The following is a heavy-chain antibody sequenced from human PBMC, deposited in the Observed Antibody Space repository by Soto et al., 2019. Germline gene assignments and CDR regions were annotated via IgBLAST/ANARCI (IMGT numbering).Heavy chain of an antibody. CDR1: GFTFSSYE. J-gene: IGHJ4*02. Sequence: PGGSLRLSCAASGFTFSSYEMNWVRQAPGKGLEWVSYISSSGSTIYYADSVKGRFTISRDNAKNSLYLQMNSLRAEDTAVYYCARVDRDGYRTGDYFDYWGQGTLVTVS. D-gene: IGHD5-12*01. V-gene: IGHV3-48*03. CDR3: ARVDRDGYRTGDYFDY. CDR2: ISSSGSTI.